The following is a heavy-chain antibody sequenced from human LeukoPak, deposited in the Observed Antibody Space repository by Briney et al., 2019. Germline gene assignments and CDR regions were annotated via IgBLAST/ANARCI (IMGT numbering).Heavy chain of an antibody. J-gene: IGHJ5*02. D-gene: IGHD3-10*01. V-gene: IGHV4-39*02. CDR3: AREATYYYGSGSYGWFDP. CDR2: IYYSGST. CDR1: GFTFSSYAMH. Sequence: GSLRLSCAASGFTFSSYAMHWVRQPPGKGLEWIGSIYYSGSTYYNPSLKSRVTISVDTSKNQFSLKLSSVTAADTAVYYCAREATYYYGSGSYGWFDPWGQGTLVTVSP.